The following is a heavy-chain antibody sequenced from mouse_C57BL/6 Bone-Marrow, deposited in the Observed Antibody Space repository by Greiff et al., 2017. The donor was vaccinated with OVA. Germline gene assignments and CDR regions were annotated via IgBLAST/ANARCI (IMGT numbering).Heavy chain of an antibody. J-gene: IGHJ3*01. CDR1: GYTFTIYW. CDR3: ARYDYDVGAY. CDR2: IHPNSGST. V-gene: IGHV1-64*01. D-gene: IGHD2-4*01. Sequence: QVQLQQPGAELVKPGASVKLSCKASGYTFTIYWMHWVKQRPGQGLEWIGMIHPNSGSTNYNEKFKSKATLTVDKSSSTAYMQLSSLTSEDSAFYYCARYDYDVGAYWGQGTLVTVSA.